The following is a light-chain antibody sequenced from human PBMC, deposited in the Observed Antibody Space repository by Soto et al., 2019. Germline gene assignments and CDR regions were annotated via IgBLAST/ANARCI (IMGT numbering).Light chain of an antibody. CDR2: AVS. CDR1: QSVHNN. J-gene: IGKJ1*01. Sequence: EIVMTPSPATLSVSPVEVSALSCRASQSVHNNLAWYQQKPGQAPRLLIHAVSTRATGIPARFSGSGSGTEFTLTISSLQSEDFALYYCQQYNDWRTFGQGTTVDIK. CDR3: QQYNDWRT. V-gene: IGKV3-15*01.